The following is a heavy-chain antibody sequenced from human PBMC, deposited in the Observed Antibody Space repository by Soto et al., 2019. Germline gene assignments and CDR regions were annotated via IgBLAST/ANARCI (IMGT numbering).Heavy chain of an antibody. Sequence: QVQLVESGGGVVQPGRSLRLSCAASGFTFCNNGMHWVRQAPGKGLEWVAVIWYDGINKYYADSVKGRFIISRDNSKNTAYLQMNSLRAEDTAVYYCARDRVQMVDGLDVWGQGTTVTVSS. CDR2: IWYDGINK. J-gene: IGHJ6*02. CDR3: ARDRVQMVDGLDV. CDR1: GFTFCNNG. V-gene: IGHV3-33*01. D-gene: IGHD2-15*01.